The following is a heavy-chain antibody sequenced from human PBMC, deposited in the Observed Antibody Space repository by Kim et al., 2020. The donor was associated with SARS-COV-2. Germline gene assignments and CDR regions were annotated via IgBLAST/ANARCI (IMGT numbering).Heavy chain of an antibody. J-gene: IGHJ4*02. V-gene: IGHV3-7*03. CDR3: ASDFS. Sequence: NIKAGGSEKYYVDSVKGRFSISRDNAENSLYLQMNSLRVDDTAVYYCASDFSWGQGILVTVSS. CDR2: IKAGGSEK.